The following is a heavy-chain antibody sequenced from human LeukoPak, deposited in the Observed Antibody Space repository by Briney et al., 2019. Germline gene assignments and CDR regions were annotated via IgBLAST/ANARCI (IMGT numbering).Heavy chain of an antibody. D-gene: IGHD3-9*01. CDR2: ISGSGGST. V-gene: IGHV3-23*01. Sequence: GGSLRLSCAASGFTFSNYAMSWVRQAPGKGLEWVSAISGSGGSTYYADSVKGRFTISRDNSKNTLYLQMNSLRAEDTAVYYCASFVLRYFDWLEDVWGQGTTVTVSS. J-gene: IGHJ6*02. CDR1: GFTFSNYA. CDR3: ASFVLRYFDWLEDV.